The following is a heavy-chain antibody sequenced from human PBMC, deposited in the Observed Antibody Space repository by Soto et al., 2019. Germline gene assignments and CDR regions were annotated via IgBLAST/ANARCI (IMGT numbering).Heavy chain of an antibody. V-gene: IGHV2-70*11. Sequence: SGPTLVNPTQTLTLTCTFSGFSLSTSGMCVRWNRKPQGKAQEWLARIDWDDDKYYSTSLKTRLTISKDTSKNQVVLTMTNMDPVDTATYYCARISLFAAHSSSWYYYYMDVWGKGTTVTVSS. J-gene: IGHJ6*03. D-gene: IGHD6-13*01. CDR2: IDWDDDK. CDR1: GFSLSTSGMC. CDR3: ARISLFAAHSSSWYYYYMDV.